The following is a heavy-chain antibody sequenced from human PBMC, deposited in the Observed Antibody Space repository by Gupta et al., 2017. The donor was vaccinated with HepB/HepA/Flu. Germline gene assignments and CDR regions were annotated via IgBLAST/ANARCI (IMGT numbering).Heavy chain of an antibody. J-gene: IGHJ4*02. CDR2: IYHGGST. D-gene: IGHD3-10*01. CDR3: ARGGSMVRGVLDATYYFDY. Sequence: QLQLQESGSGLVKPSQTLSLTCAVSGGSISSGGYSWSWIRQPPWKGLECIGYIYHGGSTYYNPSLKSRVTISVDRSKNQFSLKLSSVTAADTAVYYCARGGSMVRGVLDATYYFDYWGQGTLVTVSS. V-gene: IGHV4-30-2*01. CDR1: GGSISSGGYS.